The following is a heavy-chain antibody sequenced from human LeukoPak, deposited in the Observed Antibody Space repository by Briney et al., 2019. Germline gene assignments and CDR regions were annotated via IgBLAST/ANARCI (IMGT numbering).Heavy chain of an antibody. D-gene: IGHD5-18*01. CDR2: ISESGSGT. J-gene: IGHJ4*02. Sequence: GGSLRLSCAVSGLTFSRYAMSWVRQAPGKGLEWVSAISESGSGTYYADSVKGRFAISRDNSKDTLSLQMNSLRAEDTAVYYCAKDIAQGYTFGSIEQDYWGQGTLVTVSS. CDR3: AKDIAQGYTFGSIEQDY. CDR1: GLTFSRYA. V-gene: IGHV3-23*01.